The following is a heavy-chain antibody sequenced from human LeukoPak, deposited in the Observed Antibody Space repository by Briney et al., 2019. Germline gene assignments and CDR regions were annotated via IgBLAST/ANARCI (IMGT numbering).Heavy chain of an antibody. CDR3: TKTGSSWYYYYYYYYMDV. V-gene: IGHV3-11*04. J-gene: IGHJ6*03. D-gene: IGHD6-13*01. CDR2: ISNSANTI. Sequence: GGSLRLSCAASGFIFSDCYMTWIRQAPGKGLEWVSYISNSANTIYYADSVKGRFTISRDNAKNSLYLQMNSLRAEDTAVYYCTKTGSSWYYYYYYYYMDVWGKGTTVTISS. CDR1: GFIFSDCY.